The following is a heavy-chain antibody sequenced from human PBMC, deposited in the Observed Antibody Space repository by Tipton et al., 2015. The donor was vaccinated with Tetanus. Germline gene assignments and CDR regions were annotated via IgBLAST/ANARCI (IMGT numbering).Heavy chain of an antibody. CDR3: ARLPKHYSASGST. J-gene: IGHJ5*02. CDR2: VYPGDSDA. V-gene: IGHV5-51*01. CDR1: GYTFTIYW. D-gene: IGHD3-10*01. Sequence: QLVQSGAEVKKPGESLKISCKGSGYTFTIYWIAWVRQMPGKGLEWMGIVYPGDSDATYSPSFQGQVTISADKSISTAYLQWRSLKASDTAIYFCARLPKHYSASGSTWGQGTLVTVSS.